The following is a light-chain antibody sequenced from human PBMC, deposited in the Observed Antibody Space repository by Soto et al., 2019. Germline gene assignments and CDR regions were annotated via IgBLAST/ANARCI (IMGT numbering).Light chain of an antibody. CDR2: HVS. CDR1: SSDVGAYNY. V-gene: IGLV2-14*03. J-gene: IGLJ1*01. Sequence: QSVLTQPASVSGSPGQSITISCTGTSSDVGAYNYVSWYQQHPGRAPQLIIYHVSNRPSGVSNRFSGSKSDNTASLTISGLQAEDEDDYYCSSFTSSSSYVFGPGNEVTVL. CDR3: SSFTSSSSYV.